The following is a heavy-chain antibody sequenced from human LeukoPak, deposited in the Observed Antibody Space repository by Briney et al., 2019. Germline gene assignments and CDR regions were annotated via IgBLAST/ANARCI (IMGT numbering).Heavy chain of an antibody. CDR3: ASRLPAGLGVDY. Sequence: PGGSLRLSCAASGFTFNNYAMSWVRQAPGKGLEWVSAISSGGGSAYYADSVKGRFTISRDNSKNTLYLQMNSLTAEDTAVYYCASRLPAGLGVDYWGQGSLVTVSS. CDR1: GFTFNNYA. J-gene: IGHJ4*02. V-gene: IGHV3-23*01. D-gene: IGHD2-2*01. CDR2: ISSGGGSA.